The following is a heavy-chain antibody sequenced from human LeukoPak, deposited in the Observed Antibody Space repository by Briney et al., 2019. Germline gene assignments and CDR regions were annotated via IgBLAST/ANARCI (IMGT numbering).Heavy chain of an antibody. CDR3: ARDFGGSLNH. CDR2: IYYSGST. CDR1: GGSISSSSYY. Sequence: SETLSLTCTVSGGSISSSSYYWGWIRQPPGKGLEWIGNIYYSGSTTYNPSLMSRVTISIDKSKNQFSLKLTSVTAADTAVYYCARDFGGSLNHWGQGTLVTVSS. V-gene: IGHV4-39*07. D-gene: IGHD1-26*01. J-gene: IGHJ5*02.